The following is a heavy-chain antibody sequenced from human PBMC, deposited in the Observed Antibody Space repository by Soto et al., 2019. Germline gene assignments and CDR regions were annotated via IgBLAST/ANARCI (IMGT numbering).Heavy chain of an antibody. D-gene: IGHD6-6*01. CDR1: GYSFTDYW. Sequence: PGESLKISCKGSGYSFTDYWIGWVRQMPGKGLGWMGIIYPGDSDTKYSPSFQGQVTMSADKSISTAYLQWNSLKASDTAMYYCARDGLSSSSSFDYWGQGTLVTVSS. CDR3: ARDGLSSSSSFDY. J-gene: IGHJ4*02. CDR2: IYPGDSDT. V-gene: IGHV5-51*01.